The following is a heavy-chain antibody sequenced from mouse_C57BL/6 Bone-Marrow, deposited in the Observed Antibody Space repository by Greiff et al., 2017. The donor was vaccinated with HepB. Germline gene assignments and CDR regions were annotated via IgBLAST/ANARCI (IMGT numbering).Heavy chain of an antibody. CDR2: IYPRSGNT. CDR1: GYTFTSYG. Sequence: QVHVKQSGAELARPGASVKLSCKASGYTFTSYGISWVKQRTGQGLEWIGEIYPRSGNTYYNEKFKGKATLTADKSSSTAYMELRSLTSEDSAVYFCARERDYGSTFFDYWGQGTTLTVSS. J-gene: IGHJ2*01. CDR3: ARERDYGSTFFDY. V-gene: IGHV1-81*01. D-gene: IGHD1-1*01.